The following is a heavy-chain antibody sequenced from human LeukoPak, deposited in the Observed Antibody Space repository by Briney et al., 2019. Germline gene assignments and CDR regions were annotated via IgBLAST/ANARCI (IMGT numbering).Heavy chain of an antibody. D-gene: IGHD2-21*01. Sequence: ASVKVSCKVSEYTLTELSMHWVRQALGKGLEWMGGFDPEDGETIYAQKFQGRVTMTEDTSIDTAYMELSSLRSEDTAVYYCALVFKARVFGFDIWGQGTVVTVSS. CDR2: FDPEDGET. J-gene: IGHJ3*02. CDR1: EYTLTELS. CDR3: ALVFKARVFGFDI. V-gene: IGHV1-24*01.